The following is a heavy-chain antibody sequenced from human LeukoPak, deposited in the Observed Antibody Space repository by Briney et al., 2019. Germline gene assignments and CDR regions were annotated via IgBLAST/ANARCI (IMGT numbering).Heavy chain of an antibody. CDR2: ISGGGIGT. Sequence: GGSLRLSCVVSGLTFSSNAMSWVRQAPGKGLEWVSAISGGGIGTYYADSVKGRFTISRDNSKNTLYLQMNSLRAEDTAVYYCAKVSVRYYDSSGYFDYWGQGTLVTVSS. J-gene: IGHJ4*02. V-gene: IGHV3-23*01. D-gene: IGHD3-22*01. CDR1: GLTFSSNA. CDR3: AKVSVRYYDSSGYFDY.